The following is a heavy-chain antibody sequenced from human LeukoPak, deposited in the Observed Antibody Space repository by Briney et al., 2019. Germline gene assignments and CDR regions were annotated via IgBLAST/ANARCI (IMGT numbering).Heavy chain of an antibody. CDR3: ARGGLVLTGYYTIIDY. V-gene: IGHV4-61*08. CDR2: IYYSGST. CDR1: GGSISSGGYY. D-gene: IGHD3-9*01. Sequence: SETLSLTCTVSGGSISSGGYYWSWIRQPPGKGLEWIGYIYYSGSTNYNPSLKSRVTISVDTSKNQFSLKLSSVTAADTAVYYCARGGLVLTGYYTIIDYWGQGTLVTVSS. J-gene: IGHJ4*02.